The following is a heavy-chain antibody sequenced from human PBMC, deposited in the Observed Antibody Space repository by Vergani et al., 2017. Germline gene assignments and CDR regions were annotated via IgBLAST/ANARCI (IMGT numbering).Heavy chain of an antibody. J-gene: IGHJ2*01. CDR3: ASGKYYSDSTAHFRGRYFDV. CDR1: GDSIISRSYY. D-gene: IGHD3-16*01. V-gene: IGHV4-39*01. Sequence: QMQLQESGPGLVKPSETLSLTCTVSGDSIISRSYYWGWIRQPPGKGLEWIGSIYNSGSGYSSSSLKSRVTISADTSKNQFSLRLTSVTAADTAVYYCASGKYYSDSTAHFRGRYFDVWGRGTLVTVPS. CDR2: IYNSGSG.